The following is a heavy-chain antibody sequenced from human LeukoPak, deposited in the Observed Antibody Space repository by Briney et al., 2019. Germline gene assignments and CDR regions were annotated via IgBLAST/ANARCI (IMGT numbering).Heavy chain of an antibody. J-gene: IGHJ4*02. CDR2: INPNSGGT. V-gene: IGHV1-2*02. D-gene: IGHD2-15*01. CDR1: GYTFTGYY. CDR3: ARAPAPYCSGGSCYSKFFDY. Sequence: ASVKVSCKASGYTFTGYYMHWVRQAPGQGLEWMGWINPNSGGTNYAQKFQGRVTMTRDTSISTAYMELSRLRSDDTAVYYCARAPAPYCSGGSCYSKFFDYWGQGTLVTVSS.